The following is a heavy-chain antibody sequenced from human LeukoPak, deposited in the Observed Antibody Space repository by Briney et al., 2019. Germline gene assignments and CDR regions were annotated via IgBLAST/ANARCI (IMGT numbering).Heavy chain of an antibody. CDR2: IKQVGSEK. J-gene: IGHJ4*02. V-gene: IGHV3-7*03. Sequence: PGGSLRLSCAASGFTFSSYWMSWVRQAPGKGLEWVANIKQVGSEKYYVDSVKGRFTISRDNAKNSLYLQMNSLRAEDTAVYYCAREGRKYDSSGYYSFDYWGQGTLVTVSS. CDR3: AREGRKYDSSGYYSFDY. D-gene: IGHD3-22*01. CDR1: GFTFSSYW.